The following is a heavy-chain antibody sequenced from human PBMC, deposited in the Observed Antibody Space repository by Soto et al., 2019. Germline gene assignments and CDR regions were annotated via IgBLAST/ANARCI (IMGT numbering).Heavy chain of an antibody. V-gene: IGHV3-30*18. D-gene: IGHD3-22*01. CDR3: ANRLVLAPANYYGMDV. CDR2: ISYDGSNK. J-gene: IGHJ6*02. CDR1: GFTFSSYG. Sequence: QVQLVESGGGVVQPGRSLRLSCAASGFTFSSYGMHWVGQAPGKGLEWVAVISYDGSNKYYADSVKGRFTISRDNSKNTLYLQMNSLRAEDTAVYYCANRLVLAPANYYGMDVWGQGTTVTVSS.